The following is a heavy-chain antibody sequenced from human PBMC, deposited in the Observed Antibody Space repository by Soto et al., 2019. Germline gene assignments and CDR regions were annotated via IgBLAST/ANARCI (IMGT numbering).Heavy chain of an antibody. CDR2: ISYRGRT. CDR1: GGSISLDDYY. CDR3: ARGVTMVRGVIHTPLFAY. Sequence: PSETLSLTCTVSGGSISLDDYYWSWIRHHPGKGLEWIGYISYRGRTYYNPSLKSRVTISVDTSKNQFSLKLSSVTAADTAVYYCARGVTMVRGVIHTPLFAYSGQGTLVTVSS. D-gene: IGHD3-10*01. V-gene: IGHV4-31*03. J-gene: IGHJ4*02.